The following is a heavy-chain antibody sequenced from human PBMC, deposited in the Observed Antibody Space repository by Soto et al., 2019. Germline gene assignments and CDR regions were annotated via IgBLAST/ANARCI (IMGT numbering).Heavy chain of an antibody. D-gene: IGHD6-19*01. CDR3: ARGAFGWYGFDY. CDR2: LNSDGTSA. CDR1: GFTFSSDW. V-gene: IGHV3-74*01. J-gene: IGHJ4*02. Sequence: EVQLVESGGGLVQPGGSLRLSCAGSGFTFSSDWMHWVRQDPGKGLVWVSRLNSDGTSASYADAVKGRFTISRDNAKNTLFLQMNSLTADDTGLYYCARGAFGWYGFDYWGQGTVVTVSS.